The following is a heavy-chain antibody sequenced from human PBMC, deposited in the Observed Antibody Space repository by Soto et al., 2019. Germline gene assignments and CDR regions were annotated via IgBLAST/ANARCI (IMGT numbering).Heavy chain of an antibody. D-gene: IGHD6-13*01. CDR2: ISAYHGNT. Sequence: GASVKVSCKASGYTFTSYGISWVRQAPGQGLEWMGWISAYHGNTNYAQKLQVRVTMTTDTSTSTAYMELRSLRSDDTAVYYCARDWYSSWANWFDPWGQGTLVTVSS. CDR3: ARDWYSSWANWFDP. J-gene: IGHJ5*02. V-gene: IGHV1-18*04. CDR1: GYTFTSYG.